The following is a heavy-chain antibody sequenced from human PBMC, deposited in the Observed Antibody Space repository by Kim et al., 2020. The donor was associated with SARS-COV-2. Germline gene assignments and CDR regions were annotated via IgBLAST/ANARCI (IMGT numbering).Heavy chain of an antibody. D-gene: IGHD5-18*01. CDR1: GFTFSNAW. CDR2: IKSKTDGGTT. J-gene: IGHJ6*02. V-gene: IGHV3-15*01. CDR3: TTFPGYSYGMDV. Sequence: GGSLRLSCAASGFTFSNAWMSWVRQAPGKGLEWVGRIKSKTDGGTTDYAAPVKGRFTISRDDSKNTLYLQMNSLKTEDTAVYYCTTFPGYSYGMDVWGQGTTVTVSS.